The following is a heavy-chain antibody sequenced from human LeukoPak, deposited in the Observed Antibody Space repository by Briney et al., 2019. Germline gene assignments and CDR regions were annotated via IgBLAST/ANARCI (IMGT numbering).Heavy chain of an antibody. CDR1: GYTFTSYY. D-gene: IGHD2-15*01. CDR3: ARSARDCSGASCYSDY. V-gene: IGHV1-46*01. CDR2: INPSGANT. Sequence: ASVKVSCKASGYTFTSYYMHWVRQAPGQGLEWMGVINPSGANTGYAQKFQGRVTMTRDTSTSTVYMELSSLRSEDTAMYYCARSARDCSGASCYSDYWGQGTLVTASS. J-gene: IGHJ4*02.